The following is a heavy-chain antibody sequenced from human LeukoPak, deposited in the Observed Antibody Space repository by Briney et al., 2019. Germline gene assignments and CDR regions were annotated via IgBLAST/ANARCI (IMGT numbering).Heavy chain of an antibody. CDR2: IIPMFGTP. CDR1: GGTFSRYG. Sequence: GASVKVSCKASGGTFSRYGISWVRQAPGQGLEWMGGIIPMFGTPNYAQKFQGRVTITTDESTTTAYMELSSLRSEDTAVYFCAGEGDHYYMDVWGKGTTVTVSS. V-gene: IGHV1-69*05. CDR3: AGEGDHYYMDV. J-gene: IGHJ6*03.